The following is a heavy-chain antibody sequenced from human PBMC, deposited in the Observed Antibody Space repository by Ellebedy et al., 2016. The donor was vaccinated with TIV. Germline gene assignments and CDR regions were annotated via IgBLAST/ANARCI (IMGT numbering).Heavy chain of an antibody. CDR3: AKANLDSSGYYSYYFDY. CDR2: ISWNSGSI. J-gene: IGHJ4*02. V-gene: IGHV3-9*01. Sequence: SLKISCAASGFTFDDYAMHWVRQAPGKGLEWVSGISWNSGSIGYADSVKGRFTISRDNAKNSLYLQMNSLRAEDTALYYCAKANLDSSGYYSYYFDYWGQGTLVTVSS. D-gene: IGHD3-22*01. CDR1: GFTFDDYA.